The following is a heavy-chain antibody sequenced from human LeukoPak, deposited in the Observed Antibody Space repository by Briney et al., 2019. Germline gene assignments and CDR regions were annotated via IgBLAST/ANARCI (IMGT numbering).Heavy chain of an antibody. V-gene: IGHV4-39*07. CDR3: AREAVYYDSSGYHVGGAFDI. CDR2: IYYSGST. J-gene: IGHJ3*02. CDR1: GGSISLSYYY. Sequence: SETLSLTCSVSGGSISLSYYYWGWIRQPPGKALEWIGSIYYSGSTYYNPSLKSRVTISVDTSKNQFSLKLSSVTAADTAVYYCAREAVYYDSSGYHVGGAFDIWGQGTMVTVSS. D-gene: IGHD3-22*01.